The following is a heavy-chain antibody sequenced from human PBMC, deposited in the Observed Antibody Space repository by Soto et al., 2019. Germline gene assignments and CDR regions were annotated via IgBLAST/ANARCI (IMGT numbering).Heavy chain of an antibody. D-gene: IGHD4-17*01. V-gene: IGHV3-74*01. CDR3: ARDPGYGDYVPYYYGMDV. Sequence: GGSLRLSCAASGFTFSSYWRHWVRQAPGKGLVWVSGINSDGSSTSYADSVKGRFTISRANAKNTLSLQMNSLRAEDTAVYYCARDPGYGDYVPYYYGMDVWGQGTTVTVSS. J-gene: IGHJ6*02. CDR2: INSDGSST. CDR1: GFTFSSYW.